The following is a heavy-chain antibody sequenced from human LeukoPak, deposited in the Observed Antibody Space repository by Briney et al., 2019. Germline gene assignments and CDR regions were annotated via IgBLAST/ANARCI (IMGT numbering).Heavy chain of an antibody. V-gene: IGHV3-21*01. Sequence: AGGSLRLSCAASGFTFSSYSMNWVRQAPGKALEWVSSISSSSSYIYYADSVKGRFTISRDNAKNSLYLQMNSLRAEDTAVYYCARGYVVVPAAMVGYWGQGTLVTVSS. CDR2: ISSSSSYI. CDR3: ARGYVVVPAAMVGY. J-gene: IGHJ4*02. CDR1: GFTFSSYS. D-gene: IGHD2-2*01.